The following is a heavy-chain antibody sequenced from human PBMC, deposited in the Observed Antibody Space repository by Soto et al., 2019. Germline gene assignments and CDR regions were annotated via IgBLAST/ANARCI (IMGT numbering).Heavy chain of an antibody. J-gene: IGHJ4*02. CDR2: IYSDGTT. CDR1: GFIVTSNY. V-gene: IGHV3-66*01. Sequence: GGSLRLSCAASGFIVTSNYMSWVRQAPGKGLEWVSVIYSDGTTNYAESVKGRFTISRDNAKNSLYLEMNSLRAEDTAVYYCARESEDLTSNFDYWGQGTLVTVSS. CDR3: ARESEDLTSNFDY.